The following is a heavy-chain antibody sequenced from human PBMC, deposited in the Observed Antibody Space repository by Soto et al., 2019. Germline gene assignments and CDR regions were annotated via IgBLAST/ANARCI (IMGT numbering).Heavy chain of an antibody. V-gene: IGHV4-39*01. CDR3: ARHDYGDYVFDY. Sequence: SETLSLTCTVSGGSISSSSYYWGWIRQPPGKGLEWIGSIYYSGSTYYNPSLKSRVTISVDTSKNQFSLKLSSVTAADTAVYYCARHDYGDYVFDYWGQGTRVTVSS. J-gene: IGHJ4*02. CDR1: GGSISSSSYY. CDR2: IYYSGST. D-gene: IGHD4-17*01.